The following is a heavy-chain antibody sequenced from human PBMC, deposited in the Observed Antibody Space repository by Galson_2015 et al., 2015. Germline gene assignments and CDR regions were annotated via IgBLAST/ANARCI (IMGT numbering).Heavy chain of an antibody. CDR2: ISSSSTII. J-gene: IGHJ4*02. CDR3: ARVSGGNRRFDY. D-gene: IGHD2-15*01. CDR1: GFTLRNYH. Sequence: SLRLSCAASGFTLRNYHLNWVRQAPGKGLEWVSYISSSSTIIYYAESVKGRFTISRDNAKNSLYLQMKSLRADDTAVYYCARVSGGNRRFDYWGQGTLVTVSS. V-gene: IGHV3-48*01.